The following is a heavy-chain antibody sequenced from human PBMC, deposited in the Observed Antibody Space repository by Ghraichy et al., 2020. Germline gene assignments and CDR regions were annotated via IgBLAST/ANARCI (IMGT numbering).Heavy chain of an antibody. J-gene: IGHJ4*02. V-gene: IGHV3-9*01. CDR1: GFTFDDYA. CDR3: TRENPGFDY. Sequence: GGSLRLSCAASGFTFDDYAMHWVRQAPGKGLEWVSGISWNSGSIGYADSVKGRFTISRDNAKNSLYLQMNSLRAEDTALYYCTRENPGFDYWGQGTLVTVSS. CDR2: ISWNSGSI.